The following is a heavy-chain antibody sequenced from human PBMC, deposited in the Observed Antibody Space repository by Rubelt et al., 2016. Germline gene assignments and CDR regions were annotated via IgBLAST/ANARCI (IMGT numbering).Heavy chain of an antibody. CDR3: ARGFGYSSSWHFDY. CDR1: GGSFSGYY. Sequence: QVQLQQWGAGLLKPSETLSLTCAVYGGSFSGYYWSWIRQPPGKGLEWIGEINHSGSTNYNPSLKGRVTISVDKPKNQFSLKLSSVTAADTAVYYCARGFGYSSSWHFDYWGQGTLVTVSS. J-gene: IGHJ4*02. CDR2: INHSGST. V-gene: IGHV4-34*01. D-gene: IGHD6-13*01.